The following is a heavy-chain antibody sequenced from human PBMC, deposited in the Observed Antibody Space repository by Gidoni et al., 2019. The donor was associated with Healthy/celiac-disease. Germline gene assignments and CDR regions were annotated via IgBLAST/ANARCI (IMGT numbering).Heavy chain of an antibody. CDR1: GGSVSSGSYY. CDR2: IYYSGST. V-gene: IGHV4-61*01. J-gene: IGHJ6*02. CDR3: ARDSYSSSWYPMDV. Sequence: CTVSGGSVSSGSYYWSWIRQPPGKGLEWIGYIYYSGSTNYNPSLKSRVTISVDTSKNQFSLKLSSVTAADTAVYYCARDSYSSSWYPMDVWGQGTTVTVSS. D-gene: IGHD6-13*01.